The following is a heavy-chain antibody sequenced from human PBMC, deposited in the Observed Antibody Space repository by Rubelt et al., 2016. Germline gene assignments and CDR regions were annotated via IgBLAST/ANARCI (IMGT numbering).Heavy chain of an antibody. D-gene: IGHD6-6*01. CDR2: INQDGGER. CDR3: ARGTVPYSSSSSFLY. Sequence: ASGFLFSSHWMSWVRQAPGKGLEWVANINQDGGERYYVDSVKGRFTISRDNAKNSLYLQMNSLSAEDTAVYYCARGTVPYSSSSSFLYWGQGTRVSVSS. CDR1: GFLFSSHW. J-gene: IGHJ4*02. V-gene: IGHV3-7*02.